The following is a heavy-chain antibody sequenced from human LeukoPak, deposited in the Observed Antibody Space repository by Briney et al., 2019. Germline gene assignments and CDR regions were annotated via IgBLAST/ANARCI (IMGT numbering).Heavy chain of an antibody. CDR1: VGTFSSYA. D-gene: IGHD2-2*01. J-gene: IGHJ6*03. Sequence: ASVKVSCKASVGTFSSYAISWVRPAPGQGLEWMGGIIPIFGTANYAQKFQGRVTITTDESTSTAYMELSSLRSEDTAVYYCGRGAAMVYYYYMDVWGKGTTVTVSS. CDR3: GRGAAMVYYYYMDV. V-gene: IGHV1-69*05. CDR2: IIPIFGTA.